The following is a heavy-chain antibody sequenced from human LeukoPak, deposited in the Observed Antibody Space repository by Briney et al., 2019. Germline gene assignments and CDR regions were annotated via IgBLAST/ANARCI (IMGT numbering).Heavy chain of an antibody. CDR3: ARDQHPYGDRGGYYYYMDV. CDR1: GFTFSSYW. J-gene: IGHJ6*03. D-gene: IGHD4-17*01. CDR2: IKQDGSEK. Sequence: PGGSLRHSCAASGFTFSSYWMSWVRQAPGKGLEWVANIKQDGSEKYYVDSVKGRFTISRDNAKNSLYLQMNSLRAEDTAVYYCARDQHPYGDRGGYYYYMDVWGKGTTVTVSS. V-gene: IGHV3-7*01.